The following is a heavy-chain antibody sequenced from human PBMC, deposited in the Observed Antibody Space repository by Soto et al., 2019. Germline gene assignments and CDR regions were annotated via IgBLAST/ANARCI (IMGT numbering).Heavy chain of an antibody. D-gene: IGHD4-17*01. Sequence: SETLSLTCTVSGGSISSYYWSWIRQPPGKELEWIGYIYYSGSTNYNPSLKSRVTISVDTSKNQFSLKLSSVTAADTAVYYCARDYGDYFDFWGQGTLGTVSS. CDR3: ARDYGDYFDF. CDR2: IYYSGST. CDR1: GGSISSYY. J-gene: IGHJ4*02. V-gene: IGHV4-59*01.